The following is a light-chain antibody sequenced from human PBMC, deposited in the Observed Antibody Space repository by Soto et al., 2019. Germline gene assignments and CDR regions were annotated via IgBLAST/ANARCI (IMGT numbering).Light chain of an antibody. CDR2: DAS. V-gene: IGKV3-11*01. CDR1: QSVKTF. J-gene: IGKJ5*01. Sequence: EIVLTQSPATVSLSPGESATLSCRASQSVKTFLVWYQQKPAQAPRLLIYDASHRATGIPARFSGSGSGTDFTLTISSLQPEDAAVYYCQQRSNWPQIDFGQGTRLEI. CDR3: QQRSNWPQID.